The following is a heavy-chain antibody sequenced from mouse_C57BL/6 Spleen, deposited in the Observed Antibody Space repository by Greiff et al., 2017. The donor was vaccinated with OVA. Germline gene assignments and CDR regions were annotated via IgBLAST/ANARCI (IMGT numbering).Heavy chain of an antibody. CDR2: IDPATDGT. Sequence: QVQLQQSGAELVRPGASVTLSCKASGYTFTDYEMHWVKQTPVPGLEWIGAIDPATDGTAYNQKFKGKAILTSDKSSSTAYMELRSLTSEDSAVYYCSRLPWFAYWGQGTLVTVSA. J-gene: IGHJ3*01. CDR1: GYTFTDYE. CDR3: SRLPWFAY. V-gene: IGHV1-15*01. D-gene: IGHD2-4*01.